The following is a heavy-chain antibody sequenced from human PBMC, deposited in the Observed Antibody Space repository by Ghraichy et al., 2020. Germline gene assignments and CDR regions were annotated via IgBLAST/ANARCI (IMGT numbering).Heavy chain of an antibody. CDR3: AGQGGGDDFWSGYYTADYYYYGMDV. Sequence: SVKVSCKASGFTFTSSAMQWVRQARGQRLEWIGWIVVGSGNTNYAQKFQERVTITRDMSTSTAYMELSSLRSEDTAVYYCAGQGGGDDFWSGYYTADYYYYGMDVWGQGTTLTVSS. CDR2: IVVGSGNT. V-gene: IGHV1-58*02. CDR1: GFTFTSSA. J-gene: IGHJ6*02. D-gene: IGHD3-3*01.